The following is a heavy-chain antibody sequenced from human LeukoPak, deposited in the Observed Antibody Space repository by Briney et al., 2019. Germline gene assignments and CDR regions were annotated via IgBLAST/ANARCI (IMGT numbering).Heavy chain of an antibody. CDR3: AGGTYSYGYDY. CDR2: GYYSGRT. J-gene: IGHJ4*02. Sequence: SWFRKPPGRGLGWIRYGYYSGRTKYNPSLKSRVTISVDTSKNHLSLRLTSVAAADTAVYYCAGGTYSYGYDYWGQGTLVTVSS. D-gene: IGHD5-18*01. V-gene: IGHV4-61*03.